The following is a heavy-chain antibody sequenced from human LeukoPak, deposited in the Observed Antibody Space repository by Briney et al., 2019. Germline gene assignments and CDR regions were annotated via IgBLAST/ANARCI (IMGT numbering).Heavy chain of an antibody. J-gene: IGHJ4*02. Sequence: GGSLXLSCAATGLSVSSNFMSWVRQAPGKGLEWVSVIYGGGTTYYADSVNGRFTISRDTPKNTLYLQMNRLRGEDTGVYYCASWPVXWXXEDSWGQGTLVTVSS. CDR3: ASWPVXWXXEDS. CDR2: IYGGGTT. CDR1: GLSVSSNF. D-gene: IGHD3-9*01. V-gene: IGHV3-53*01.